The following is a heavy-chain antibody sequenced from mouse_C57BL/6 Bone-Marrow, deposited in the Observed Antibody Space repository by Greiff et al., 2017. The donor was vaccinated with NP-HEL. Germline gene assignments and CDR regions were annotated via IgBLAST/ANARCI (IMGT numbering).Heavy chain of an antibody. V-gene: IGHV1-5*01. CDR1: GYTFTSYW. Sequence: VQLQQPGAELVMPGASVKLSCKASGYTFTSYWMHWVKQRPGQGLEWIGAIYPGNSDTSYNQKFKGKAKLTAVTSASTAYMELSSLTNEDSAVYYCSGFAYWGQGTLVTVSA. J-gene: IGHJ3*01. CDR2: IYPGNSDT. CDR3: SGFAY.